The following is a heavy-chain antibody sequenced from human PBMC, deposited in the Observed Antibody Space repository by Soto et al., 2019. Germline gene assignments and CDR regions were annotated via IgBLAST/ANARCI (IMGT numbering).Heavy chain of an antibody. CDR1: GGSISSSSYY. CDR3: ARHQSPYYYDSSGYSGGFYFDY. J-gene: IGHJ4*02. V-gene: IGHV4-39*01. CDR2: IYYSGST. Sequence: ETLSLTCTVSGGSISSSSYYWGWIRQPPGKGLEWIGSIYYSGSTYYNPSLKSRVTISVDTSKNQFSLKLSSVTAADTAVYYCARHQSPYYYDSSGYSGGFYFDYWGQGTLVTVSS. D-gene: IGHD3-22*01.